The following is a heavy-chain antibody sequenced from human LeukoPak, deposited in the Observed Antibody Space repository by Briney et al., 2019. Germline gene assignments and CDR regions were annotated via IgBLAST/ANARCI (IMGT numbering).Heavy chain of an antibody. CDR1: GFIFTTYW. CDR2: INQDGTEK. J-gene: IGHJ6*03. D-gene: IGHD3-10*01. CDR3: ARGSYYGRNYYMDV. V-gene: IGHV3-7*04. Sequence: PGGTLRLSCAASGFIFTTYWMSWVRQAPGKGLEWVANINQDGTEKYYVDSVKGRFTISRDNAKNSLYLQMNSLRAEDTAVYYCARGSYYGRNYYMDVWGKGTTVTISS.